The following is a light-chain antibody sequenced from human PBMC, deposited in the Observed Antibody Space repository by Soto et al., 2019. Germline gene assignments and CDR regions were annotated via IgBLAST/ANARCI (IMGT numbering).Light chain of an antibody. J-gene: IGLJ2*01. CDR1: SSDIGRYDI. CDR2: EDS. CDR3: CSLAGSSSYVV. Sequence: QSALTQPASVSGSPGQSITISCTGSSSDIGRYDIVSWYQHHPDKAPKLVIYEDSKRPSGVSSRFSGSKSGNTASLAISGLRTVDEADYYCCSLAGSSSYVVFGGGTKVTVL. V-gene: IGLV2-23*01.